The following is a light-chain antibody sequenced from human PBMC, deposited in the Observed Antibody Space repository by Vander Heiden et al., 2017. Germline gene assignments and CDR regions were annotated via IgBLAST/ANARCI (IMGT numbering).Light chain of an antibody. Sequence: VVMTQSPLSLPVTLGQPASISCRSSQSLVYSDGNTYLNWFQQRPGQSPRRLIYKVSNRDSGVPDRFSGSGSGTDSTLKISRVEAEDVGVYYCMQGTHWPLTFGQGTKLEIK. CDR3: MQGTHWPLT. CDR1: QSLVYSDGNTY. V-gene: IGKV2-30*01. J-gene: IGKJ2*01. CDR2: KVS.